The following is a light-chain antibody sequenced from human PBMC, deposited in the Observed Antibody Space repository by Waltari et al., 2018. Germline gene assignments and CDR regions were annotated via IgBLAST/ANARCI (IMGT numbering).Light chain of an antibody. CDR2: DAS. Sequence: EIVMTQSPATLSVSLGETATLSCRASQSVSSNVSWYQKKPGHAPRLLIYDASTRATSSPAKFRGSGSGTELTLTISSLQSEDFAVYYCQQYNRWPPVTFGHGTRLEIK. J-gene: IGKJ5*01. CDR1: QSVSSN. V-gene: IGKV3-15*01. CDR3: QQYNRWPPVT.